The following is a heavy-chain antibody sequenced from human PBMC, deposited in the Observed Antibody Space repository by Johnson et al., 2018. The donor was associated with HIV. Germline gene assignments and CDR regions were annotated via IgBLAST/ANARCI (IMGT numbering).Heavy chain of an antibody. Sequence: EVQLVESGGGVVRPGRSLRLSCAASRFTFSRYGMHWVRQAPGKGLEWVSAISGSGGSTYYADSVKGRFTISRDNSKNTLSLQMNSLRAEDMAVYYCAIGVVGVLSNAFDIWGQGTMVTVSS. V-gene: IGHV3-23*04. CDR1: RFTFSRYG. J-gene: IGHJ3*02. CDR2: ISGSGGST. D-gene: IGHD1-26*01. CDR3: AIGVVGVLSNAFDI.